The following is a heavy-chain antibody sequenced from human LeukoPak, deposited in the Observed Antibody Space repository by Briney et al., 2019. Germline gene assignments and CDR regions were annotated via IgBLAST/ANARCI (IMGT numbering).Heavy chain of an antibody. CDR3: ARHPFATPFDY. Sequence: PSETLSLTCAVYGGSFSGYYWSWIRQPPGKGLEWIGYAYCSGHTNYNSSLKSRVTMSLDTSKSQFSLRLSSVTAAGTAVYFCARHPFATPFDYWGPGTLVTVSS. CDR1: GGSFSGYY. V-gene: IGHV4-59*08. J-gene: IGHJ4*02. CDR2: AYCSGHT. D-gene: IGHD2-15*01.